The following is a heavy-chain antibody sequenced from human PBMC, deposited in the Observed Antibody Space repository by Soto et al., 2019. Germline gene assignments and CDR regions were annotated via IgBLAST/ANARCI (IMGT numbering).Heavy chain of an antibody. Sequence: QVQLVESGGGVVQPGRSLRLSCAASGFTFSSYGMHWVRQAPGKGLEWVAVIWYDGRNKYYADSVKGRFTISRDNSKNTLYLQMHSLRAEDTAVYYCARGDCTNGVCYFYGMDVWGQGTTVTVSS. V-gene: IGHV3-33*01. CDR1: GFTFSSYG. CDR3: ARGDCTNGVCYFYGMDV. CDR2: IWYDGRNK. D-gene: IGHD2-8*01. J-gene: IGHJ6*02.